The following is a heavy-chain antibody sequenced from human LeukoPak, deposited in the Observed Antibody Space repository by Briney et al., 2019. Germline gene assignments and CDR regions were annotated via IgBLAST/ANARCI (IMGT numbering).Heavy chain of an antibody. CDR2: IIPIFGTA. CDR1: GGTFSSYA. D-gene: IGHD5-12*01. Sequence: SMKVSCKASGGTFSSYAISWVRQAPGQGLEWMGGIIPIFGTANYAQKFQGRVTITADKSTRTAYMELSSLRSEDTAVYYCARGGTNIVATIRGPPGITRDGDYFDYWGQGTLVTVSS. CDR3: ARGGTNIVATIRGPPGITRDGDYFDY. V-gene: IGHV1-69*06. J-gene: IGHJ4*02.